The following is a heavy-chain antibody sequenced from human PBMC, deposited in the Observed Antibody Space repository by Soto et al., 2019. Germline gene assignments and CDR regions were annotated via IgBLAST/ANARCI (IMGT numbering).Heavy chain of an antibody. J-gene: IGHJ4*02. CDR1: GGTFSSYP. CDR3: ARPNGHSSWGYFDY. CDR2: SIPIFGTA. V-gene: IGHV1-69*01. D-gene: IGHD3-22*01. Sequence: QVQLVQSGAEVKKPGSSVKVSCKASGGTFSSYPISWVRQAPGQGLEWMGGSIPIFGTANYAQKFQGRVTITADESTSTAYMELSSLRSEDTAVYYCARPNGHSSWGYFDYWGQGTLVTVSS.